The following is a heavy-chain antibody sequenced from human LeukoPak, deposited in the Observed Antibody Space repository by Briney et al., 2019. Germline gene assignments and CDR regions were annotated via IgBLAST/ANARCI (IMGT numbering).Heavy chain of an antibody. Sequence: SDTLSLTCAVYGGSFSGYYWSWIRQPPGKELGCIEDITPSGSPNYIPSLKSRIHLSVDPSKVQFSVTLSSVTAADTAVYYCAGGDAEKFGFDPWGQGTMVTVSS. CDR1: GGSFSGYY. CDR2: ITPSGSP. CDR3: AGGDAEKFGFDP. D-gene: IGHD3-16*01. J-gene: IGHJ5*02. V-gene: IGHV4-34*01.